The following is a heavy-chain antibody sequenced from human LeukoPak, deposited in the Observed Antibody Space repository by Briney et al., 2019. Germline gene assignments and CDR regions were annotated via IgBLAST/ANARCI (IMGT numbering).Heavy chain of an antibody. D-gene: IGHD6-19*01. Sequence: GGSLRLSCTASGFTFGDYPMSWFRQAPGKGLEWIGFISGGTTEYAASVKGRFTISRDDSTSIAYLQMNSLTTEDTAAYYCSRGSGWLSVYWGQGTLVTVSS. CDR2: ISGGTT. CDR3: SRGSGWLSVY. CDR1: GFTFGDYP. V-gene: IGHV3-49*03. J-gene: IGHJ4*02.